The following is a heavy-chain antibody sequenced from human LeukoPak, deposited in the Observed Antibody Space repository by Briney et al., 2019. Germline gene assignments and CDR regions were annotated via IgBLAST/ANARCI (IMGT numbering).Heavy chain of an antibody. D-gene: IGHD4-17*01. CDR2: IYHSGSA. J-gene: IGHJ5*02. Sequence: SETLSLTCGVSGGSISSNNWWSWVRQPPGQGLEWIGEIYHSGSANYNPSLKSRVTISVDKSKNQLSLKLISVTAADTAVYYCAREALDYGDYFSWFDPWGQGTLVTVSS. CDR1: GGSISSNNW. V-gene: IGHV4-4*02. CDR3: AREALDYGDYFSWFDP.